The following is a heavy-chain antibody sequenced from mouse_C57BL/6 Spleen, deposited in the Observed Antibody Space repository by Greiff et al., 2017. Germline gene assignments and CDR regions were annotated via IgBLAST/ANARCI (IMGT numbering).Heavy chain of an antibody. CDR2: IHPSDSDT. D-gene: IGHD1-1*01. V-gene: IGHV1-74*01. J-gene: IGHJ4*01. CDR1: GYTFTSYW. CDR3: APLLLRGAMDY. Sequence: QVQLQQPGAELVKPGASVKVSCKASGYTFTSYWMHWVKQRPGQGLAWLGRIHPSDSDTNYNQKFKGKATLTVDKSSSTAYMQLSSLTSEDSAVYYCAPLLLRGAMDYWGQGTSVTVSS.